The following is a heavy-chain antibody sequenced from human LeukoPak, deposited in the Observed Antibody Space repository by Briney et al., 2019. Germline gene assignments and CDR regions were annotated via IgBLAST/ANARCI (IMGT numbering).Heavy chain of an antibody. V-gene: IGHV3-7*05. J-gene: IGHJ4*02. Sequence: GGSLRLSCAASGFSFSNYWMSYVRQAPGKGLEWVANINQDGSDKYYVDSVKGRFTISRDNAKNSLFLQMNSLRAEDTAVYYCASCSGGSCYPTNWGQGILVTVSS. CDR2: INQDGSDK. CDR1: GFSFSNYW. D-gene: IGHD2-15*01. CDR3: ASCSGGSCYPTN.